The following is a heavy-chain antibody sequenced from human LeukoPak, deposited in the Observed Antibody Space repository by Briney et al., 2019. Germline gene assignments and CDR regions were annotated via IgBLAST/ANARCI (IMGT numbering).Heavy chain of an antibody. CDR1: GFTFSSYA. CDR2: INGGAYST. D-gene: IGHD3-22*01. Sequence: GGSLRLSCAASGFTFSSYAMTWVRQAPGKGLQWISAINGGAYSTSYADSVKGRFTISRDNSKNTLYLQMNSLRAEDTAVYYCARNSSGFKLGDAFDIWGQGTLVTVSS. CDR3: ARNSSGFKLGDAFDI. V-gene: IGHV3-23*01. J-gene: IGHJ3*02.